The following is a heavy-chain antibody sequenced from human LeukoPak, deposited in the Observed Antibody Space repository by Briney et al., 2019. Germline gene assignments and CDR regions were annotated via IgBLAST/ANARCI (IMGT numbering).Heavy chain of an antibody. J-gene: IGHJ5*02. CDR1: GYTFTDYF. CDR3: ARERGRELRWFDP. D-gene: IGHD1-26*01. CDR2: INAGNGNT. V-gene: IGHV1/OR15-3*02. Sequence: ASVKVSCKASGYTFTDYFMNWMRQAPGQRLEWMGWINAGNGNTKYSQKLQGRVTITRDTSSSTAYMQLSSLRSEDTAVYYCARERGRELRWFDPWGQGTLVTVSS.